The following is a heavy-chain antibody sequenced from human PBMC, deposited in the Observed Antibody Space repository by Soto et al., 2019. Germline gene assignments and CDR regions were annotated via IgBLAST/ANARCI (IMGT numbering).Heavy chain of an antibody. CDR2: INHSGST. D-gene: IGHD2-2*01. CDR3: ARGDIVVVPAAIVHYYYMDV. Sequence: SGTLPLTCSVAGAFVSSSDYHWTWIRQPPGKGLEWIGEINHSGSTNYNPSLKSRVTISVDTSKNQFSLKLSSVTAADTAVYYCARGDIVVVPAAIVHYYYMDVWGKGTTVTVSS. CDR1: GAFVSSSDYH. J-gene: IGHJ6*03. V-gene: IGHV4-34*01.